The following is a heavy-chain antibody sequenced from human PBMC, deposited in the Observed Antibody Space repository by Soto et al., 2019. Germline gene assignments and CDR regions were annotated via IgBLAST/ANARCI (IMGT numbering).Heavy chain of an antibody. J-gene: IGHJ4*02. D-gene: IGHD4-17*01. V-gene: IGHV4-30-2*01. CDR2: IYHSGST. CDR3: ARVGSGDYWEPWGGYFDY. CDR1: GGSISSGGYS. Sequence: QLQLQESGSGLVKPSQTLSLTCAVSGGSISSGGYSWSWIRQPPGTGLEWIGYIYHSGSTYYNPSLKSRVTISVDRSQNQFSRKLSAVTAADTAVYYGARVGSGDYWEPWGGYFDYWGQGTLVTVSS.